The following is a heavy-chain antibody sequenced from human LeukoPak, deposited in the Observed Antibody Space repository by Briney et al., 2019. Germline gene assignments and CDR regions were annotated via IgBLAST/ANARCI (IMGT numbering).Heavy chain of an antibody. CDR2: INSDWSST. CDR3: AKMEDRLTLTRGVIIGGD. V-gene: IGHV3-74*01. J-gene: IGHJ4*02. Sequence: PGGSLRLSCAASGFTFSSEWMHWVRQAPGKGLVWVSRINSDWSSTTYADSVKGRFTISRDNAKNTLYLQMNSLRAEDTAVYYCAKMEDRLTLTRGVIIGGDWGQGTLVTVSS. CDR1: GFTFSSEW. D-gene: IGHD3-10*01.